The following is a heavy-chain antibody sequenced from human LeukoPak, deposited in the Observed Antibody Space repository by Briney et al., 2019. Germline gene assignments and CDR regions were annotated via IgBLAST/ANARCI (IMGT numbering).Heavy chain of an antibody. J-gene: IGHJ3*02. V-gene: IGHV1-2*02. Sequence: GASVKVSCKASGYTFTGYYMHWVRPAPGQGLAWMGWINPNSGGTNYAQKFQGRVTMTRDTSISTAYMELSRLRSDDTAVYYCARDLGWQWLVLSNAFDIWGQGTMVTVSS. CDR3: ARDLGWQWLVLSNAFDI. CDR2: INPNSGGT. CDR1: GYTFTGYY. D-gene: IGHD6-19*01.